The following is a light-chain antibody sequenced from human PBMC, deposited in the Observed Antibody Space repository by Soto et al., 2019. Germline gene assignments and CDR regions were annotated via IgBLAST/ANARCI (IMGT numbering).Light chain of an antibody. J-gene: IGKJ4*01. Sequence: DIVLTQSPATLSLSPGDRVTLSCRASQTVGRFLSWYQHSPGQSPRLLIYGASKRATGIPARFSGSASGTDFTLTISRLEPEDFAVYYCQERDNWPRGTFGGGTKVEI. CDR2: GAS. CDR1: QTVGRF. CDR3: QERDNWPRGT. V-gene: IGKV3-11*01.